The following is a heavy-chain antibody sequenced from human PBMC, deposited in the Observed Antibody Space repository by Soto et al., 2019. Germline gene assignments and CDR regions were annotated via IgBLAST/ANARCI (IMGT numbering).Heavy chain of an antibody. CDR1: GFTFSSYG. CDR2: ISYDGSNK. CDR3: EIFRRVPY. Sequence: PGGSLRLSCAASGFTFSSYGMHWVRQAPGKGLEWVAVISYDGSNKYYADSVKGRFTISRDNSKNTLYLQMNSLRSEDTAVYYCEIFRRVPYWGQGTLVTVSS. V-gene: IGHV3-30*03. D-gene: IGHD2-21*01. J-gene: IGHJ4*02.